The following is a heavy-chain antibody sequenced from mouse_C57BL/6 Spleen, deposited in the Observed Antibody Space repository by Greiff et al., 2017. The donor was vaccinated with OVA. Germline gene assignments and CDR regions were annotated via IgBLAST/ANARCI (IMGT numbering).Heavy chain of an antibody. CDR1: GFSLTSYG. CDR3: ASYGNYEGFAY. V-gene: IGHV2-2*01. CDR2: IWSGGST. Sequence: QVQLQQSGPGLVQPSQSLSITCTVSGFSLTSYGVHWVRQSPGKGLAWLGVIWSGGSTDYNAAFISRLSISKDNSKSQVFFKMNSLQADDTAIYYCASYGNYEGFAYWGQGTLVTVSA. J-gene: IGHJ3*01. D-gene: IGHD2-1*01.